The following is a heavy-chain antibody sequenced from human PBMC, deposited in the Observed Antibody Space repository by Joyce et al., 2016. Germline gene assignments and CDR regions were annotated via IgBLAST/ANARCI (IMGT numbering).Heavy chain of an antibody. J-gene: IGHJ4*02. Sequence: QVQLQESGPGLVKPSQTLSLTCSVSGGSISSGDYYWSWIRQPPWKGLEWIGYIYYTGSTYYNLSLKSRITMSVDTSKNQFSLKLSSVTAADTAVYYCARVTWFGDKGFDYWGQGTLVTVSS. CDR3: ARVTWFGDKGFDY. CDR1: GGSISSGDYY. D-gene: IGHD3-10*01. V-gene: IGHV4-30-4*01. CDR2: IYYTGST.